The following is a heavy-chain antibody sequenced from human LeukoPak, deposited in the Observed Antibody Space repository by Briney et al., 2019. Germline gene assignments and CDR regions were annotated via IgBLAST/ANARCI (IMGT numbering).Heavy chain of an antibody. V-gene: IGHV4-59*08. CDR1: GGSISSYY. CDR2: IYYSGST. CDR3: ARQNPCGQVSDY. Sequence: SETLSLTCTASGGSISSYYWSWIRQPPGKGLEWIGYIYYSGSTNYNPSLKSRVTISVDTSKNQFSLKLSSVTAADTAVYYCARQNPCGQVSDYWGQGTLVTVSS. J-gene: IGHJ4*02.